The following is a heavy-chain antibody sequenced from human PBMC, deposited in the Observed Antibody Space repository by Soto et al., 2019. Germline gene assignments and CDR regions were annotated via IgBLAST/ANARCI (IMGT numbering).Heavy chain of an antibody. Sequence: QVQLVESGGGVVQPGRSLRVSCAASGFTFRNYAIHWVRQAPGKGLEWVAVISFDGRNKYYADSVKGRFTISRDNSKKTLYLHMNSLRGEDTAVYYWAGGGEIAARTEGDYYYDVKVWGQGTSVNVSS. CDR3: AGGGEIAARTEGDYYYDVKV. D-gene: IGHD6-6*01. CDR2: ISFDGRNK. J-gene: IGHJ6*02. V-gene: IGHV3-30*04. CDR1: GFTFRNYA.